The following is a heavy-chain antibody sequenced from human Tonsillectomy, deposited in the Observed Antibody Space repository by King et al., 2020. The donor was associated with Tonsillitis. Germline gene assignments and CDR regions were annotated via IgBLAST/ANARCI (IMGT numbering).Heavy chain of an antibody. CDR1: GASVGSGSYY. J-gene: IGHJ4*02. D-gene: IGHD3-22*01. V-gene: IGHV4-61*01. CDR2: VYYSGST. CDR3: AGGDYYSASSSADGAFDY. Sequence: VQLQESGPGLVKPSETLSLTCTVSGASVGSGSYYWSWIRQPPGKGLEFIGFVYYSGSTSNNPSLKSRVTTSVDTSKNQFSLKLRSVTAADTAVYYCAGGDYYSASSSADGAFDYWGQGTLVTVSS.